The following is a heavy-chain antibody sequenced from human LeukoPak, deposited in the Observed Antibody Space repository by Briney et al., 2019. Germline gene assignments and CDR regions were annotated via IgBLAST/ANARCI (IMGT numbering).Heavy chain of an antibody. CDR2: IKSDGSDT. V-gene: IGHV3-74*01. D-gene: IGHD3-22*01. J-gene: IGHJ4*02. CDR1: GFTLSSYW. CDR3: TKGSYYDNSGRAYFDY. Sequence: GGSLRLSCAASGFTLSSYWMHWVRQVPGKGLVWVSRIKSDGSDTRYADSVKGRFTISRDNSKNTLYLQMNSLRAEDTAVYYCTKGSYYDNSGRAYFDYWGQGTLVTVSS.